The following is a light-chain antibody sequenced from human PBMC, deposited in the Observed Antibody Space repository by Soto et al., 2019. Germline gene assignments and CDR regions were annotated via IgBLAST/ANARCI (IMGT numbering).Light chain of an antibody. Sequence: QSALTQPASVSGSPGQSSTISCTGTSSDVGGYNYVSWYQQHPGKAPKLMIYDVSNRPSGVSNRFSGSKSGNTASLTISGLQAEDEADYYCSSYTSSSIDYVFGTGTKLTVL. CDR3: SSYTSSSIDYV. CDR2: DVS. CDR1: SSDVGGYNY. J-gene: IGLJ1*01. V-gene: IGLV2-14*01.